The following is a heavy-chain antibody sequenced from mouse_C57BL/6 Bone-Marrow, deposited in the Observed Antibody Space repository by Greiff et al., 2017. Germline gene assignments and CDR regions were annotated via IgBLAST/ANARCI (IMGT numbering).Heavy chain of an antibody. CDR1: GFTFSDFY. Sequence: EVQLVESGGGLVQSGRSLRLSCATSGFTFSDFYMEWVRQAPGKGLEWIAASRNKANDYTTEYSASVKGRFIVSRDTSQSILYLQMNALRAEDTAIYYCARDAPGGYFDVWGTGTTVTVSS. CDR3: ARDAPGGYFDV. J-gene: IGHJ1*03. V-gene: IGHV7-1*01. CDR2: SRNKANDYTT.